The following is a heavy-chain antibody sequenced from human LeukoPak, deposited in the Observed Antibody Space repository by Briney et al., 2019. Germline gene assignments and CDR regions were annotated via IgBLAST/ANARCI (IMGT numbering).Heavy chain of an antibody. D-gene: IGHD6-19*01. CDR2: VNWSGGST. V-gene: IGHV3-20*04. Sequence: GGSLRLSCAASGFTFDDYGMSWVRQAPGKGLEWVSGVNWSGGSTGYADSVKGRFTISRDNAKNSLYLQMNSLRADDTASYYCARGTQQWLAPFDYWGQGTLVTVSS. CDR1: GFTFDDYG. J-gene: IGHJ4*02. CDR3: ARGTQQWLAPFDY.